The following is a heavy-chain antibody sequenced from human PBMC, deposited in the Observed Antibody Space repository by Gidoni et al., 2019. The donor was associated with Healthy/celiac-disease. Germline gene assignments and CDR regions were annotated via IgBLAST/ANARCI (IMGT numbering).Heavy chain of an antibody. V-gene: IGHV1-3*01. J-gene: IGHJ5*02. CDR3: VNGSGSYLNWFDP. D-gene: IGHD3-10*01. Sequence: QVQLVQSGAEVKKPGASVKVSCTASGYTFTSYAMHWVRQAPGQRLEWMGWINAGHGNTKYSQKFQGRVTITRDTSASTAYMDLSSLRSEDTAVYYCVNGSGSYLNWFDPWGQGTLVTVSS. CDR1: GYTFTSYA. CDR2: INAGHGNT.